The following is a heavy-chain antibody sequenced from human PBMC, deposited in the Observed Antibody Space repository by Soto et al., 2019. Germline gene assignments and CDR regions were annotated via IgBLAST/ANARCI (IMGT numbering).Heavy chain of an antibody. D-gene: IGHD6-13*01. J-gene: IGHJ5*01. V-gene: IGHV4-31*03. CDR3: ARVSATGTRWFDS. CDR2: INYRETT. CDR1: GGSFNSCAYY. Sequence: LCLSFTVSGGSFNSCAYYWSCIRQLPGKGLEWIGYINYRETTYYNPSLKSRVTISRDPSKRQFSLRVNSVTAADTAVYYCARVSATGTRWFDSWGQGTQVTVSS.